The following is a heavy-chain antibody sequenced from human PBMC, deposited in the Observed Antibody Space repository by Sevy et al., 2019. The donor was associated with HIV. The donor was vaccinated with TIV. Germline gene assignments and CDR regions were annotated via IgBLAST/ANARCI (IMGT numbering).Heavy chain of an antibody. CDR1: GYTFTSYG. CDR3: ARGEAAGGTPIDY. D-gene: IGHD6-13*01. V-gene: IGHV1-18*04. CDR2: INGYNGNT. J-gene: IGHJ4*02. Sequence: ASVKVSCKASGYTFTSYGISWVRQAPGQGLEWMGWINGYNGNTNYGQKLQGRATMTTDTSTNTAYMELRSLRSDDTAVYYCARGEAAGGTPIDYWGQGTLVTVSS.